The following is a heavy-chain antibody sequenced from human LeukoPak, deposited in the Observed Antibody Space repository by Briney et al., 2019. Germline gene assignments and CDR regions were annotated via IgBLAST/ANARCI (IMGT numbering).Heavy chain of an antibody. Sequence: GRSLRLSCAASGFTFSSYAMHWVRQAPGKGLEWVAVISYDGSNKYYADSVKGRFTISRDNSKNTLYLQMNSLRAEDTAVYYCARDLSAAGRPDYWGQGTLVTVSS. CDR2: ISYDGSNK. J-gene: IGHJ4*02. CDR1: GFTFSSYA. CDR3: ARDLSAAGRPDY. D-gene: IGHD6-13*01. V-gene: IGHV3-30-3*01.